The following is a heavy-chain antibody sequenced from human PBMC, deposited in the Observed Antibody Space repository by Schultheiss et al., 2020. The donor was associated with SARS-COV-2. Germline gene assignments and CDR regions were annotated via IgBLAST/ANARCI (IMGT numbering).Heavy chain of an antibody. CDR1: GFTFGDYA. J-gene: IGHJ4*02. CDR3: ARVGAYYDSSGYYDDY. D-gene: IGHD3-22*01. CDR2: IRSKAYGGTT. V-gene: IGHV3-49*04. Sequence: GGSLRLSCTASGFTFGDYAMSWVRQAPGKGLEWVGFIRSKAYGGTTEYAASVKGRFTISRDDSKSIAYLQMNSLRSEDTAVYYCARVGAYYDSSGYYDDYWGQGTLVTVSS.